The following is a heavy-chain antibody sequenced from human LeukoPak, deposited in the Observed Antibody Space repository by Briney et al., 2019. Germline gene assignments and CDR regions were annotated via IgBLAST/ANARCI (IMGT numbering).Heavy chain of an antibody. CDR2: IWYDGSNK. V-gene: IGHV3-33*03. J-gene: IGHJ4*02. CDR3: AISYDGEPFDY. D-gene: IGHD3-22*01. Sequence: GGSLRLSCAASGFTFSSYGMHWVRQAPGKGLEWVAVIWYDGSNKYYADSVKGRFTISRDNAKNSLYLQMNSLRAEDTAVYYCAISYDGEPFDYWGQGTLVTVSS. CDR1: GFTFSSYG.